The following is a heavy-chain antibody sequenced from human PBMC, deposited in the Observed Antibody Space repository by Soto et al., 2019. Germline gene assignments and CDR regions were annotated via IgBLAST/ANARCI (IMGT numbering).Heavy chain of an antibody. CDR1: GGTCSSYA. Sequence: SVKVSCKASGGTCSSYAISWVRQAPGQGLEWMGGIIPIFGTANYAQKFQGRVTITAAESTSTAYMELSSLRSEATAMYYCARSRYCTNGVCYELEYWGQGTLVTVSS. V-gene: IGHV1-69*13. J-gene: IGHJ4*02. D-gene: IGHD2-8*01. CDR2: IIPIFGTA. CDR3: ARSRYCTNGVCYELEY.